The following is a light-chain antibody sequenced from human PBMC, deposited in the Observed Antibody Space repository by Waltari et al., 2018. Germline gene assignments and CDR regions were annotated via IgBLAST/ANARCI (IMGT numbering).Light chain of an antibody. V-gene: IGLV2-8*01. CDR3: ASYADNNNYV. Sequence: QSALTQPPSASGSPGQSVTISCTGTSSDIGAYNYVSWYQMHPGKAPKLLIYEGSNGPSGVPDRLSGSKSGNTASLTVSGLQAEEEAEYFCASYADNNNYVFGSGTKVTVL. CDR2: EGS. CDR1: SSDIGAYNY. J-gene: IGLJ1*01.